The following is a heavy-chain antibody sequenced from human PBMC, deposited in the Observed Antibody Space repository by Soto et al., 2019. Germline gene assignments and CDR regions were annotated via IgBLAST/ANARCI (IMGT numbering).Heavy chain of an antibody. D-gene: IGHD3-22*01. J-gene: IGHJ4*02. CDR2: ISSDGHHQ. V-gene: IGHV3-30*03. CDR3: SRGTYYPQSSGLHADY. CDR1: GFTFNDYA. Sequence: PGGPLRLSCSTSGFTFNDYAMYWVRQAPGQGLEWVAMISSDGHHQFYVDNLRGRFTVSRDNSKNTLFLQMNSLRPEDTAVYYCSRGTYYPQSSGLHADYWGPGTVVTVSS.